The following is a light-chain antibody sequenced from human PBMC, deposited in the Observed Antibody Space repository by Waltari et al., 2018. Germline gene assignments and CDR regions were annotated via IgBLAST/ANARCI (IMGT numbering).Light chain of an antibody. V-gene: IGKV3-20*01. CDR2: GAS. CDR1: QSLTKKY. Sequence: QSLTKKYLAWYQQKPGQAPRLLIYGASSRAAGIPDRFSGSGSGTDFTLTINRLEPEDFAVYYCQQYGSSVMYTFGQGTKLEIK. CDR3: QQYGSSVMYT. J-gene: IGKJ2*01.